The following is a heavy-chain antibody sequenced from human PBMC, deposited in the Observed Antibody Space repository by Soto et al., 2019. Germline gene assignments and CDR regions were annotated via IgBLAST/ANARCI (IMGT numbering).Heavy chain of an antibody. CDR3: VRDGLMVRINYSYYYGMDV. CDR1: GFTFSSYS. Sequence: VQLVESGGGLVQPGGSLRVSCAASGFTFSSYSMNWVRQAPGKGLEWVSYISSTSSHIYYADSVKGRFTISRDNVKNSLYLQMNSLRDEDTAVYYCVRDGLMVRINYSYYYGMDVWGQGTTVTVSS. V-gene: IGHV3-48*02. CDR2: ISSTSSHI. J-gene: IGHJ6*02. D-gene: IGHD3-10*01.